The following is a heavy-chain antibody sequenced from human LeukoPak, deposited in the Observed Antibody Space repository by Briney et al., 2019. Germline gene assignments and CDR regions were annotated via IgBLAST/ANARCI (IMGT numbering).Heavy chain of an antibody. Sequence: KSGGSLRLSCAASGFTFSSYAMSWVRQAPGKGLEWVGRTRHKGDNYATEYAASVKGRFTISRDGSKNSLYLQMSSLKTEDTAVYYCIAMIRGVGYWGQGTRVTVSS. V-gene: IGHV3-72*01. J-gene: IGHJ4*02. D-gene: IGHD3-10*01. CDR1: GFTFSSYA. CDR3: IAMIRGVGY. CDR2: TRHKGDNYAT.